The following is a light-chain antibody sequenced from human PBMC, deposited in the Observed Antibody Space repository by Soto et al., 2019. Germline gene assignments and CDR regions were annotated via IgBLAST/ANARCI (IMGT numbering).Light chain of an antibody. J-gene: IGLJ3*02. Sequence: QSALTQPPSASGSPGQSVTIYCTGTSSDVGRYKYVSWYQQYPGKAPKVMIYEVNKRPSGVPDRFSGSKSGNTASLTVSGLQTEDEAHYYCSSFAGSSKLVFGGGTKLTVL. CDR3: SSFAGSSKLV. CDR2: EVN. CDR1: SSDVGRYKY. V-gene: IGLV2-8*01.